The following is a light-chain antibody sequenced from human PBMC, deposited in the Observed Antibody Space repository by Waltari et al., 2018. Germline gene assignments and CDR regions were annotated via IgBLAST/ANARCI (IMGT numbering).Light chain of an antibody. CDR2: DAF. CDR3: QQYFVNPG. V-gene: IGKV1-NL1*01. CDR1: QGISYS. Sequence: DLQMTKSPSSLSASVGDRVTITCRASQGISYSLAWYQQKPGKAPKLLLYDAFTLKSGVPSRFSGSGYGADYALTISSLQPEDFATYYCQQYFVNPGFGPGTKLEI. J-gene: IGKJ2*01.